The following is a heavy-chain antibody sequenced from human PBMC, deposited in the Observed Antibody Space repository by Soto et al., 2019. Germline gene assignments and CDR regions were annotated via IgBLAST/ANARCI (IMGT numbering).Heavy chain of an antibody. Sequence: GGSLRLSCTASGFIFSTYSMNWVRQAPGKGLEWVSSISSGTSGSYENYADSDKGRFTIARDNAKNSLYLEMNSLRAEDTAVYYCARPSFGDYFFDYWGQGTLVTVSS. J-gene: IGHJ4*02. V-gene: IGHV3-21*01. CDR2: ISSGTSGSYE. CDR1: GFIFSTYS. D-gene: IGHD4-17*01. CDR3: ARPSFGDYFFDY.